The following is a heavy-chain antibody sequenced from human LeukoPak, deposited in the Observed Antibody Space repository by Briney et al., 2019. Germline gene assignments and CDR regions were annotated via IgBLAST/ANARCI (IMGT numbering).Heavy chain of an antibody. Sequence: PSETLSLTCAVYGGSFSDYFWSWIRQPPGKGLEWIGEISHSGSTTYNPSLRSRVTISGDTSKKQFSLKLSSVTAADTAVYYCARPQGPYDRSGYYGYWGQGTLVTVSS. D-gene: IGHD3-22*01. V-gene: IGHV4-34*01. J-gene: IGHJ4*02. CDR3: ARPQGPYDRSGYYGY. CDR1: GGSFSDYF. CDR2: ISHSGST.